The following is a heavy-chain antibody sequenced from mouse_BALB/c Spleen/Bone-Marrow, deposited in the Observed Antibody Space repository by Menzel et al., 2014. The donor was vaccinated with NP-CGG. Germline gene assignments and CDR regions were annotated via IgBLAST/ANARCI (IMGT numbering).Heavy chain of an antibody. CDR1: GYTFTTYW. CDR3: AREGIYYGNTWFAY. Sequence: QVQLQQSGAELAKPRASAKMSCKTSGYTFTTYWIHWVKQRPGQGLEWIGYINPSTGYTEYNQKFKDKATLTADKSSSTAYMQLSSPTSEEFAVYYCAREGIYYGNTWFAYWGQGTLVTVSA. J-gene: IGHJ3*01. D-gene: IGHD2-1*01. CDR2: INPSTGYT. V-gene: IGHV1-7*01.